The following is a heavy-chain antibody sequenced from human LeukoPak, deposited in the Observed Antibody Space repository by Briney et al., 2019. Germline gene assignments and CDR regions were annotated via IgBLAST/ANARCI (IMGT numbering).Heavy chain of an antibody. J-gene: IGHJ3*02. D-gene: IGHD2-15*01. V-gene: IGHV3-74*01. CDR1: GFTFSSYW. CDR3: ARILSESGDDAFDI. CDR2: INSDGSST. Sequence: GGSLRLSCAASGFTFSSYWMHWVRQAPGKGLVWVSRINSDGSSTSYADSVKGRFTISRDNAKNALYLQMNSLRAEDTAVYYCARILSESGDDAFDIWGQGTMVTVSS.